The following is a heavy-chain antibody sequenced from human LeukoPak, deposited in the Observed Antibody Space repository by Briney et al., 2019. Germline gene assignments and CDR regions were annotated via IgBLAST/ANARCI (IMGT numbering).Heavy chain of an antibody. J-gene: IGHJ4*02. D-gene: IGHD5-24*01. Sequence: GGSLRLSCEASGFTFGRSAMTWVRQTPGKGLEWFSSISSSGNTYYADSVKGRFTISRDNSKNLVNLQMNSLRAEDTAIYYCVKGRMSEDGLDFWGQGSLVTDSS. CDR1: GFTFGRSA. CDR3: VKGRMSEDGLDF. V-gene: IGHV3-23*01. CDR2: ISSSGNT.